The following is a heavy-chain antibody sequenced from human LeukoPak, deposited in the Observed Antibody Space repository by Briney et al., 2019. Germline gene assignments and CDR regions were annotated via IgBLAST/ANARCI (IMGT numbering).Heavy chain of an antibody. D-gene: IGHD3-10*01. Sequence: GGSLRLSCAASGFTFSDYYMDWVRQAPGKGLEWVSVIYSGGSTYYADSVKGRFTISRHNSKNTLYLQMNSLRAEDTAVYYCASPGELLSHHYYYYGMDVWGQGTTVTVSS. V-gene: IGHV3-53*04. CDR2: IYSGGST. CDR1: GFTFSDYY. CDR3: ASPGELLSHHYYYYGMDV. J-gene: IGHJ6*02.